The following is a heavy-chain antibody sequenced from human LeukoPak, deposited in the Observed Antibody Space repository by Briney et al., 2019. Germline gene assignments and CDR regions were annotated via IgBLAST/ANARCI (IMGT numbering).Heavy chain of an antibody. CDR1: GYTFTGYY. Sequence: ASVKVSCKASGYTFTGYYMHWVRQAPGQGLEWMGWINPNSGGTNYAQKLQGWVTMTRDTSISTAYMGLSRLRSDDTAVYYCAREARIAAADYYYYYGMDVWGKGTTVTVSS. CDR2: INPNSGGT. J-gene: IGHJ6*04. D-gene: IGHD6-13*01. V-gene: IGHV1-2*04. CDR3: AREARIAAADYYYYYGMDV.